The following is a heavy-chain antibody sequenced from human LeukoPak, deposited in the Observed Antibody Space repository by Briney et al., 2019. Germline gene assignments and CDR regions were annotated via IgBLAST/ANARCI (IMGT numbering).Heavy chain of an antibody. CDR3: ARGSLWFGEDY. D-gene: IGHD3-10*01. J-gene: IGHJ4*02. CDR2: INHSGST. Sequence: SETLSLTCAVYGGSFRGYYWSWIRQPPGKGLDWSGEINHSGSTNYNPSLKSRVTISVDTSKNQFSLKLSSVTAADTAVYYCARGSLWFGEDYWGQGTLVTVSS. CDR1: GGSFRGYY. V-gene: IGHV4-34*01.